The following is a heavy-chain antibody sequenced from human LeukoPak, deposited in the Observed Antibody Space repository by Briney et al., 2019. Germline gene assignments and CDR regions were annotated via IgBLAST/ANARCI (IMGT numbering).Heavy chain of an antibody. D-gene: IGHD1-26*01. J-gene: IGHJ4*02. Sequence: GGSLRLSCAASGFTFSSYGMHWVRQAPGKGLEWVAFIRYDGSNKYYADSVKGRFTISRDNSKNTLYLQMNSLRAEDTAAYYCAKEEWELLLLYYFDYWGQGTLVTVSS. V-gene: IGHV3-30*02. CDR1: GFTFSSYG. CDR3: AKEEWELLLLYYFDY. CDR2: IRYDGSNK.